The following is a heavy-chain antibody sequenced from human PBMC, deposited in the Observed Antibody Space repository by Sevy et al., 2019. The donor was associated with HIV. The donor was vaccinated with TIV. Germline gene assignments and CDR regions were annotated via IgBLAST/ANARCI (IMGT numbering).Heavy chain of an antibody. Sequence: GGSLRLSCAASGFTFGSYGMHWVRQAPGKGLEWVAYISYDRSDKKYADSVKGRFTISRDNSKNTVFLQLNSLRPEDTAVYYCARVISSYYFDYWGQGTLVTVSS. CDR3: ARVISSYYFDY. V-gene: IGHV3-30*06. J-gene: IGHJ4*02. CDR1: GFTFGSYG. CDR2: ISYDRSDK.